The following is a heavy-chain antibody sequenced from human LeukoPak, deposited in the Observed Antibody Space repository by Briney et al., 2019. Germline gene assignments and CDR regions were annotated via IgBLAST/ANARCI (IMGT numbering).Heavy chain of an antibody. CDR2: ISYDSNYR. CDR1: GFTFSHYP. J-gene: IGHJ4*02. V-gene: IGHV3-30*01. CDR3: ARDRRFYCDY. D-gene: IGHD2-15*01. Sequence: GGSLRLSCAASGFTFSHYPMHWVRQAPGKGLEWVAVISYDSNYRYYADSVKGRFTISRGNSNNTLYLQIDSLRHEDTAMYFCARDRRFYCDYWGQGTLVTVSS.